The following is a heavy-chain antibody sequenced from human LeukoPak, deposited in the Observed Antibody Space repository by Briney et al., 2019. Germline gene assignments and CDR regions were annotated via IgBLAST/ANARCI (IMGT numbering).Heavy chain of an antibody. Sequence: PVKVSCKASGGTFSSYAISWVRQAPGQGLEWMGGIIPIFGTANYAQKFQGRVTITADESTSTAYMELSSLRSEDTAVYYCARVVGYYGSGSYPDYWGQGTLVTVSS. CDR2: IIPIFGTA. J-gene: IGHJ4*02. CDR3: ARVVGYYGSGSYPDY. CDR1: GGTFSSYA. V-gene: IGHV1-69*13. D-gene: IGHD3-10*01.